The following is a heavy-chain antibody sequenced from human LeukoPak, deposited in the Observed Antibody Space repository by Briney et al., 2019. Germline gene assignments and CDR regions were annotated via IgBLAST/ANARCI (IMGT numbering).Heavy chain of an antibody. D-gene: IGHD1-7*01. J-gene: IGHJ4*02. V-gene: IGHV4-34*01. Sequence: SETLSLTCTISGGSFSGYYWSWIRQPPGKGLEWIGEINQSGATNYNASLKSRVTISVDTSKNQFSLKLSSVTAADTAVYYCARGELLSAASPFDYWGQGTLVTVSS. CDR2: INQSGAT. CDR3: ARGELLSAASPFDY. CDR1: GGSFSGYY.